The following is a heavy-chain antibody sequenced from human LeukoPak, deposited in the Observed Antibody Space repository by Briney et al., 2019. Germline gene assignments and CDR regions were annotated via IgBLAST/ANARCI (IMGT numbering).Heavy chain of an antibody. CDR2: FDPEDGET. Sequence: VASVKVSCKVSGYTLTELSMHWVRQAPGKGLEWMGGFDPEDGETIYAQKFQGRVTVTRDTSTSTVYMELSSLRSEDTAVYYCAKGPRITLVRGGQWYYYMDVWGKGTTVTISS. J-gene: IGHJ6*03. CDR1: GYTLTELS. CDR3: AKGPRITLVRGGQWYYYMDV. D-gene: IGHD3-10*01. V-gene: IGHV1-24*01.